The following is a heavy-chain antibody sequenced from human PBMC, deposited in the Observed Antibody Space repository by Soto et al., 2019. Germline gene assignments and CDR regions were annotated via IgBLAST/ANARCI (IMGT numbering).Heavy chain of an antibody. Sequence: QVTLKESGPVLVKPTETLTLTCTVSGFSLSNARMGVSWIRQPPGKALEWLAHIFSNDEKSYSTSLKSRLTISKDTSKSQVVLTMTNMDPVDTATDYCARIPYSSNPVRFDPWGQGTLVTVSS. CDR1: GFSLSNARMG. CDR3: ARIPYSSNPVRFDP. V-gene: IGHV2-26*01. CDR2: IFSNDEK. J-gene: IGHJ5*02. D-gene: IGHD6-13*01.